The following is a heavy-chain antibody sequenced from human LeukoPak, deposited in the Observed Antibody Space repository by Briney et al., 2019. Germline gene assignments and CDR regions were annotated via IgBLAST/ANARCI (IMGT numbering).Heavy chain of an antibody. CDR3: ASQSGLDN. J-gene: IGHJ4*02. CDR2: ISSSGSFK. D-gene: IGHD1-26*01. V-gene: IGHV3-21*01. CDR1: GFTFSSFS. Sequence: GGSLRLSCAASGFTFSSFSMNWVRQAPGKGLEWVSSISSSGSFKYYADSVEGRFTISRDNAKNSLFLQMNSLRVEDTAVYYCASQSGLDNWGQGTLVTVSS.